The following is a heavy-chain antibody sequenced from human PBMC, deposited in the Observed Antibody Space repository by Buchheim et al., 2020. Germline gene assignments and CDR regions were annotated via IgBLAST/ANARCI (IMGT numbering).Heavy chain of an antibody. Sequence: EVQLVESGGGLVQPGGSLRLSCVISGFTVTSNYMAWVRQSSGKGLDWVSVLYSGSDRYYADSVKGRFNISRDDSKNTLFLQMNRLSPDDTAVYYCASLRSPVSLNYFYGMDVWGQGTT. V-gene: IGHV3-66*02. CDR1: GFTVTSNY. CDR3: ASLRSPVSLNYFYGMDV. D-gene: IGHD3-16*01. J-gene: IGHJ6*02. CDR2: LYSGSDR.